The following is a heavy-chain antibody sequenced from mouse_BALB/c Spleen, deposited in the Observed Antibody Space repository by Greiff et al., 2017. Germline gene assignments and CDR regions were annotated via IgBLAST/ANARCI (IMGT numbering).Heavy chain of an antibody. Sequence: EVQRVESGGGLVKPGGSLKLSCAASGFTFSSYAMSWVRQSPEKRLEWVAEISSGSSTIYYADTVKGRFTISRDNPKNTLFLQMTSLRSEDTAMYYCARDGYARYAMDYWGQGTSVTVSS. J-gene: IGHJ4*01. CDR1: GFTFSSYA. D-gene: IGHD2-2*01. V-gene: IGHV5-9-4*01. CDR3: ARDGYARYAMDY. CDR2: ISSGSSTI.